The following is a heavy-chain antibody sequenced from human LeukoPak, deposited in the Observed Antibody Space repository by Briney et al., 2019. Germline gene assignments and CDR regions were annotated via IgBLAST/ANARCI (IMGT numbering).Heavy chain of an antibody. CDR2: ISGGGRTI. CDR3: ARAVAGTNVYYYYYYMDV. V-gene: IGHV3-48*03. CDR1: GFTFRSYE. Sequence: GGSLRLSCAASGFTFRSYEMNWVRQAPGKGLEWISYISGGGRTIYYADSVKGRFTISRDNAKNSLYLQMNSLRVGDTAVYYCARAVAGTNVYYYYYYMDVWGKGTTVTISS. D-gene: IGHD6-19*01. J-gene: IGHJ6*03.